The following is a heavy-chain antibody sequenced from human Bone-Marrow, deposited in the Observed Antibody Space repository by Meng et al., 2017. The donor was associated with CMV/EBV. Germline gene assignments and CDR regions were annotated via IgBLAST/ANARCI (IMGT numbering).Heavy chain of an antibody. J-gene: IGHJ4*02. Sequence: ASVKVSCKASGYIFSDNYIHWVRQAPGQGLEWMGWINPNSGGTSYAQKFQGRVTMTRDTSISTAYMELSRLRSDDTAVYYCARDPSLRRFLEWLLDYWGQGTLVTVSS. CDR1: GYIFSDNY. CDR3: ARDPSLRRFLEWLLDY. D-gene: IGHD3-3*01. V-gene: IGHV1-2*02. CDR2: INPNSGGT.